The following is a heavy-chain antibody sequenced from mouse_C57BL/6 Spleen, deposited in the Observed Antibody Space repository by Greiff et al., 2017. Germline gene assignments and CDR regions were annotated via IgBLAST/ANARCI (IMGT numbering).Heavy chain of an antibody. CDR1: GYTFTSYW. Sequence: QVQLQQPGAELVKPGASVKLSCKASGYTFTSYWMQWVKQRPGQGLEWIGEIDPSDSYTNYNQKFKGKATLTVDTSSSTAYMQLSSLTSEDSAVYYCARRGARPLDYWGQGTTLTVSS. V-gene: IGHV1-50*01. CDR3: ARRGARPLDY. J-gene: IGHJ2*01. D-gene: IGHD3-1*01. CDR2: IDPSDSYT.